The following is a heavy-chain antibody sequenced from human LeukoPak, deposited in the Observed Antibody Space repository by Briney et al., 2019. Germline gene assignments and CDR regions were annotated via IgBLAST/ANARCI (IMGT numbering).Heavy chain of an antibody. J-gene: IGHJ3*01. Sequence: PSETLSLTCTVSGGSISNKSHYWGWIRQTPGEGLEWIGSISYSGTTYYNPSLKSRVTISVDTSKNQFSLKLTSVTAADTAVYYCAGSVYYDSSGYYWGAFDLWGQGTMVTVSS. CDR3: AGSVYYDSSGYYWGAFDL. V-gene: IGHV4-39*01. D-gene: IGHD3-22*01. CDR2: ISYSGTT. CDR1: GGSISNKSHY.